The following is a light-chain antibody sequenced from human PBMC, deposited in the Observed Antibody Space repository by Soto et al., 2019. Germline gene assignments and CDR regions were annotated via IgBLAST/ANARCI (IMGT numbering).Light chain of an antibody. Sequence: QSALTQPPSASGSPGQSVTIYCTGTSSDVGSYNSVSWYQYYPGKAPKLIIYEVTKRPSGIPTRFSGSKSGNTASLTVSGLQADDEADYYCSSQAANNIFVFGTGTKVTVL. J-gene: IGLJ1*01. CDR1: SSDVGSYNS. CDR2: EVT. V-gene: IGLV2-8*01. CDR3: SSQAANNIFV.